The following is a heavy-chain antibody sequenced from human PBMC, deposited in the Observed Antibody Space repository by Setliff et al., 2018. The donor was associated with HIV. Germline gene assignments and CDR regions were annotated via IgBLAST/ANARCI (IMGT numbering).Heavy chain of an antibody. D-gene: IGHD3-16*02. CDR1: GGSFSNYY. CDR2: IDHDGTT. J-gene: IGHJ4*02. CDR3: TLTHVCAQPHVGIPMIDNF. Sequence: PSEPLSLTCAVFGGSFSNYYWSWVRQPPGKGLESIAEIDHDGTTNYHPSLKSRVTISVDTSKTPLSLKLTSMTAADTGVYFCTLTHVCAQPHVGIPMIDNFWGQGTLVTVSS. V-gene: IGHV4-34*01.